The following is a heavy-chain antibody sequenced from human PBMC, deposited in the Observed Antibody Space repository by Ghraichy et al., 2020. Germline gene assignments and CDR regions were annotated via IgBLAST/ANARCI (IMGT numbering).Heavy chain of an antibody. V-gene: IGHV3-23*01. Sequence: GESLNISCAASGFTFSRYGMSWVRQASGKGLEWVSTISPSGGSTYYADSLKGRFAISRDNSRNTLYLQLDSLRVEDAAVYYCARDPDCSGGSCYSHFECWGRGTLVTVSS. D-gene: IGHD2-15*01. CDR2: ISPSGGST. CDR1: GFTFSRYG. CDR3: ARDPDCSGGSCYSHFEC. J-gene: IGHJ4*02.